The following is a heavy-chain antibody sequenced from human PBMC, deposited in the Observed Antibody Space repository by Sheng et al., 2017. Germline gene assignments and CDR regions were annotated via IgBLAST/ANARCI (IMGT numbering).Heavy chain of an antibody. CDR3: ARVDAMIVSSI. CDR1: GGTFSSYT. V-gene: IGHV1-69*02. Sequence: QVQLVQSGAEVKKPGSSVKVSCKASGGTFSSYTISWVRQAPGQGLEWMGRIIPILGIANYAQKFQGRVTITADKSTSTAYMELSSLRSEDTAVYYCARVDAMIVSSIWGQGTLVTVSS. J-gene: IGHJ4*02. CDR2: IIPILGIA. D-gene: IGHD3-22*01.